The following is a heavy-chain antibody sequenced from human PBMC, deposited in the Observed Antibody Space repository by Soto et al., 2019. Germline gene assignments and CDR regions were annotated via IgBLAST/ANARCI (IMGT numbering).Heavy chain of an antibody. CDR3: PSFPNTSPGCFDP. CDR2: IYHSGIT. D-gene: IGHD7-27*01. Sequence: SETLSLTGSVSGGSINSGGDFWSWIRQHPGKGLECIGYIYHSGITYYNPSLKSRVTISGDTSKNEFSLQRRSVSAADTAVYFCPSFPNTSPGCFDPWRQGTLVTVSS. CDR1: GGSINSGGDF. J-gene: IGHJ5*02. V-gene: IGHV4-31*03.